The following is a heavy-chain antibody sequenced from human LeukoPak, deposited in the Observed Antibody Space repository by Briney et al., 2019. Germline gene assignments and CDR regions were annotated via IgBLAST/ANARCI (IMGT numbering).Heavy chain of an antibody. CDR2: INQDGGLK. J-gene: IGHJ6*03. CDR1: GFIFSDHW. CDR3: ASLHYYDSSGYYGYYYYYYYMDV. V-gene: IGHV3-7*01. Sequence: GGSLRLSCAASGFIFSDHWMNWVRQAPGKGLEWVANINQDGGLKYYVDSVKGRFTISRDNAKNSAYLQMNSLRDEDTAVYYCASLHYYDSSGYYGYYYYYYYMDVWGKGTTVTISS. D-gene: IGHD3-22*01.